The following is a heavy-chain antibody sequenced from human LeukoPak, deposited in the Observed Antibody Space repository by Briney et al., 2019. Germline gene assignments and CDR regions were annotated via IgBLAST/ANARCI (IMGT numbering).Heavy chain of an antibody. CDR3: ARLGGWYGGDY. J-gene: IGHJ4*02. CDR2: ISTSGCTI. CDR1: GFSFSDYY. V-gene: IGHV3-11*01. D-gene: IGHD6-19*01. Sequence: GGSLRLSCAASGFSFSDYYMSWIRQAPGKGLEWVSYISTSGCTIKYADSVKGRFTISRDNAKNSLYLQMDSLRAEDTAVYYCARLGGWYGGDYWGQGTLVTVSS.